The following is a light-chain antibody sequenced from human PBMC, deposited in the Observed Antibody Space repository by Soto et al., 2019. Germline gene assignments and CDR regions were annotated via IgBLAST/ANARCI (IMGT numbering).Light chain of an antibody. CDR1: TGAVTSGHY. J-gene: IGLJ2*01. Sequence: QTVVTQEPSLTVSPGGTVTLTCATSTGAVTSGHYPNWFQQRPGQAPRALIYSTNHKYSWTPARLSGSLLGGKAALTLSGVQPEDEADYYCLLYYGGQLGVFGGGTKLTV. CDR2: STN. V-gene: IGLV7-43*01. CDR3: LLYYGGQLGV.